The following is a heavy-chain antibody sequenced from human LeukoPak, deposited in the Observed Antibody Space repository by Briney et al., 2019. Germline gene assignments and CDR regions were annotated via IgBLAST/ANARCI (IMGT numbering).Heavy chain of an antibody. CDR2: IKHDGSET. D-gene: IGHD3-3*01. CDR1: GFTFNTYW. V-gene: IGHV3-7*01. J-gene: IGHJ5*02. CDR3: ARGTILIPNWFDP. Sequence: GGSLRLSCAASGFTFNTYWMSWVRQAPGKGPEWVANIKHDGSETYYLDSVKGRFTISRDNAKNSLYLQMNSLRAEDTSVYYCARGTILIPNWFDPWGQGTLVTVSS.